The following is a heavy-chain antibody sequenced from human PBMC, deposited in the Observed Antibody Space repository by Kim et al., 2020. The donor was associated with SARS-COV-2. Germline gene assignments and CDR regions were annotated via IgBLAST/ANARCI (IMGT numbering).Heavy chain of an antibody. CDR3: AMGGRQQQLARTEHYFDY. CDR1: GYTFTSYG. Sequence: ASVKVSCKASGYTFTSYGISWVRQAPGQGLEWMGWISAYNGNTNYAQKLQGRVTMTTDTSTSTAYMELRSLRSDDTAVYYCAMGGRQQQLARTEHYFDYWGQGTLVTVSS. J-gene: IGHJ4*02. V-gene: IGHV1-18*01. CDR2: ISAYNGNT. D-gene: IGHD6-13*01.